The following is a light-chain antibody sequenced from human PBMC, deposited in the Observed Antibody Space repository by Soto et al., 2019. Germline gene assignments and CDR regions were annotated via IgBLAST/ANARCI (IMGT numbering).Light chain of an antibody. CDR2: ANT. V-gene: IGLV1-40*01. J-gene: IGLJ1*01. CDR3: QSYDSSLSGYV. CDR1: SSNIGPTYD. Sequence: QSVLTQPPSVSGAPGQRVTISCTGSSSNIGPTYDVHWYQQLPGTAPKLLIYANTNRPSGVPDRFSGSKSGTPASLAITGLQAEDEADYFCQSYDSSLSGYVFGTGTKLTVL.